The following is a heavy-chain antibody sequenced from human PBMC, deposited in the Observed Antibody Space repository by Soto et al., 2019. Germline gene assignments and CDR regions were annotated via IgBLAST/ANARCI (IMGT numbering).Heavy chain of an antibody. Sequence: KVSCKASGGTFSSYAISWVRQAPGQGLEWMGGIIPIFGTANYAQKFQGRVTITADESTSTAYMELSSLRSEDTAVYYCARSSMVRGVIIPNWFDPWGQGTLVTVSS. J-gene: IGHJ5*02. CDR2: IIPIFGTA. CDR3: ARSSMVRGVIIPNWFDP. V-gene: IGHV1-69*01. CDR1: GGTFSSYA. D-gene: IGHD3-10*01.